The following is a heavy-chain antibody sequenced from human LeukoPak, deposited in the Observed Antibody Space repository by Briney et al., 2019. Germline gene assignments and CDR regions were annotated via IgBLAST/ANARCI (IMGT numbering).Heavy chain of an antibody. CDR2: IYHSGST. D-gene: IGHD6-19*01. J-gene: IGHJ5*02. V-gene: IGHV4-4*02. CDR1: GGSISSSNW. Sequence: SETLSLTCAVSGGSISSSNWWSWVRQPPGKGLEWIGEIYHSGSTNYNPSLKSRVTISVDKSKNQFSLKLSSVTAADTAVYYCARRAVAASSWFDPWGQGTLVTVSS. CDR3: ARRAVAASSWFDP.